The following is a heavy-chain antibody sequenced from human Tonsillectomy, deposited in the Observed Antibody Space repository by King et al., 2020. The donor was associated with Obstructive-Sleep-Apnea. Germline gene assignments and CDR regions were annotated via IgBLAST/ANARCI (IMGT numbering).Heavy chain of an antibody. CDR3: ARVWSTVVTNDAFDI. J-gene: IGHJ3*02. CDR2: IYNTGST. D-gene: IGHD4-23*01. Sequence: VQLQESGPGLVKPSETLSLTCTVSGVSISSYSWTWIRQPPGKGREWMGYIYNTGSTNSNPSLKSRVTISIDTSKNQFSLKLSAVTAADTAASYCARVWSTVVTNDAFDIWGKGTMVTVSS. V-gene: IGHV4-59*01. CDR1: GVSISSYS.